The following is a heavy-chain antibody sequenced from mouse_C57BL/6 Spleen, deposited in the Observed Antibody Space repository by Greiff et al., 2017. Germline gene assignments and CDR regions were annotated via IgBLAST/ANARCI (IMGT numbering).Heavy chain of an antibody. Sequence: QVQLQQPGAELVKPGASVKVSCKASGYTFTSYWMHWVKQRPGQGLEWIGRILPSDSDTNYNQKFTGKATLTVDKSSSTAYMQLSSLTSEDSVVDYGAIKTGGGFAYWGQGTLVTVSA. J-gene: IGHJ3*01. CDR3: AIKTGGGFAY. CDR2: ILPSDSDT. CDR1: GYTFTSYW. V-gene: IGHV1-74*01.